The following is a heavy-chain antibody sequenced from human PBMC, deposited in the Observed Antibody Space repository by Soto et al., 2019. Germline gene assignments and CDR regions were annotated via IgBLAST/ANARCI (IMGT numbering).Heavy chain of an antibody. J-gene: IGHJ4*02. Sequence: QVQLEQSGAEVKTLGSSVKVSCKASGDTFNKYAISWVRQAPGQGLEWMGGIIPIFGTANYAPQFQDRVTITADEATSTAYMESTSLKSDDSAVYFCARGARFLEWLSFDRWGQGTLVTVSS. CDR1: GDTFNKYA. V-gene: IGHV1-69*12. D-gene: IGHD3-3*01. CDR3: ARGARFLEWLSFDR. CDR2: IIPIFGTA.